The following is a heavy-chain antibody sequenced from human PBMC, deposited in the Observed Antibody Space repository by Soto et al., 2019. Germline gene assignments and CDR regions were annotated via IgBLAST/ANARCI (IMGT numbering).Heavy chain of an antibody. D-gene: IGHD2-15*01. J-gene: IGHJ5*02. CDR3: AREGKGYCSGGSCYSGFDP. CDR1: GDSVSSNSAA. V-gene: IGHV6-1*01. CDR2: TYYRSKWYN. Sequence: KQSQTLSLTCAISGDSVSSNSAAWNWIRQSPSRGLEWLGRTYYRSKWYNDYAVSVKSRITINPDTSKNQFSLQLNSVTPEDTAVYYCAREGKGYCSGGSCYSGFDPWGQGTLVTVSS.